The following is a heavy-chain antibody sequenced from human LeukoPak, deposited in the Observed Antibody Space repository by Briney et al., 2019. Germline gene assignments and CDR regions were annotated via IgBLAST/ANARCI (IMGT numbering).Heavy chain of an antibody. Sequence: PGGSLRLSYAASGFTFSTYSMNWVRQAPGKGLEWVSSISSSSSYIYYADSVKGRFTISRDNAKNSLYLQMNSLRAEDTAVYYCARDSSTAFDIWGQGTMVIVSS. J-gene: IGHJ3*02. CDR1: GFTFSTYS. V-gene: IGHV3-21*01. CDR3: ARDSSTAFDI. D-gene: IGHD2/OR15-2a*01. CDR2: ISSSSSYI.